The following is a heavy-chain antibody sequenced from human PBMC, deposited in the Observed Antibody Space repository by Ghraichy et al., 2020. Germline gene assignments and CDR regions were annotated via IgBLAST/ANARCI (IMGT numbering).Heavy chain of an antibody. CDR3: ARTLSGIAADY. D-gene: IGHD6-13*01. CDR1: GGSVSSGSYY. J-gene: IGHJ4*02. Sequence: SQTLSLTCTVSGGSVSSGSYYWSWIRQPPGKGLEWIGYIYYSGSTNYNPSLKSRVTISVDTSKNQFSLKLSSVTAADTAVYYCARTLSGIAADYWGQGTLVTVSS. V-gene: IGHV4-61*01. CDR2: IYYSGST.